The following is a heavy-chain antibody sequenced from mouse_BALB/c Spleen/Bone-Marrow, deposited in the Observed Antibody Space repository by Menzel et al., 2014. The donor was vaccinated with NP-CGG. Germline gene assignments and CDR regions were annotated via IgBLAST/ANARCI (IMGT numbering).Heavy chain of an antibody. J-gene: IGHJ4*01. D-gene: IGHD3-1*01. CDR2: IYPGSGNT. V-gene: IGHV1-84*02. CDR3: ANLGRYAMDY. CDR1: GYTFPDYY. Sequence: VHLVESGPELVKPGASVKISCKASGYTFPDYYINWVKQKPGQGLEWIGWIYPGSGNTKYNEKFKGKATLTVDTSSSTAYRQLSSLTSEDTAVYFCANLGRYAMDYWGQGTSVTVSS.